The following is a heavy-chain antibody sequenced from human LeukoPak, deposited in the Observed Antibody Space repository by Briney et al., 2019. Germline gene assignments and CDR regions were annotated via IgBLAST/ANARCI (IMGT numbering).Heavy chain of an antibody. J-gene: IGHJ4*02. CDR1: GGSISSGGYY. D-gene: IGHD6-13*01. CDR2: IYYSGST. Sequence: SETLSLTCTVSGGSISSGGYYWSWIRQHPGKGLEWIGYIYYSGSTYYNPSLKSRVTISVDTSKNQFSLKLSSVTAADTAVYYCASEPLTGIAAVHYWGQGTLVTVSS. V-gene: IGHV4-31*03. CDR3: ASEPLTGIAAVHY.